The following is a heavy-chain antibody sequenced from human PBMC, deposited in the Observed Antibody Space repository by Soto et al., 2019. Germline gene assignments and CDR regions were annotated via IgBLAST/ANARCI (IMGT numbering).Heavy chain of an antibody. CDR2: INPSGGST. Sequence: GASVKVSCKASGYTFTSYYMHWVRQAPGQGLEWMGIINPSGGSTGYAQKFQGRVTMTRDTSTSTVYMELSSLRSEDTAVYYCARDRVGQYGMDVWGQGTTVTVSS. CDR1: GYTFTSYY. D-gene: IGHD1-26*01. J-gene: IGHJ6*02. V-gene: IGHV1-46*01. CDR3: ARDRVGQYGMDV.